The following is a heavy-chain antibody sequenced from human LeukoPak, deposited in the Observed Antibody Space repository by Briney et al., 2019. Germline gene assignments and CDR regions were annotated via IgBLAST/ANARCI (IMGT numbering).Heavy chain of an antibody. CDR2: LYIGGNT. CDR3: TTAAGYNYGQY. Sequence: PGGSLRLSCAASGLTVSSNYMNWVRQAPGKGLGWVSALYIGGNTYYADSVRGRFTISRDNSKNTLYLQMNSLRAEDTAIYYCTTAAGYNYGQYWGQGTLVTVSS. J-gene: IGHJ4*02. CDR1: GLTVSSNY. V-gene: IGHV3-53*01. D-gene: IGHD5-18*01.